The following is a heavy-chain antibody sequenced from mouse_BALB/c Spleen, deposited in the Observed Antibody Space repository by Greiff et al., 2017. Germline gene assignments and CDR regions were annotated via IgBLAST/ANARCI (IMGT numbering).Heavy chain of an antibody. D-gene: IGHD1-1*01. CDR1: GYSITSDYA. V-gene: IGHV3-2*02. Sequence: EVQLQESGPGLVKPSQSLSLTCTVTGYSITSDYAWNWIRQFPGNKLEWMGYISYSGSTSYNPSLKSRISITRDTSKNQFFLQLNSVTTEDTATYYCARGSYYGSSYGGYFDYWGQGTTLTVSS. J-gene: IGHJ2*01. CDR2: ISYSGST. CDR3: ARGSYYGSSYGGYFDY.